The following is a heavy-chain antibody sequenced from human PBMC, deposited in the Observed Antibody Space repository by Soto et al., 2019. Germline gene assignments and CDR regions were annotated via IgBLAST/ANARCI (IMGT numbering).Heavy chain of an antibody. CDR2: INHSGST. CDR1: GGSFSGYY. J-gene: IGHJ4*02. CDR3: ARGRISRF. V-gene: IGHV4-34*01. Sequence: QVQLQQWGAGLLKPSETLSLTCAVYGGSFSGYYWSWIRQPPGKGLEWIGEINHSGSTNYNPSLKSRVTISVDTSKNQFSLKLSSVTAADPAVYYCARGRISRFWGQGTLVTVSS.